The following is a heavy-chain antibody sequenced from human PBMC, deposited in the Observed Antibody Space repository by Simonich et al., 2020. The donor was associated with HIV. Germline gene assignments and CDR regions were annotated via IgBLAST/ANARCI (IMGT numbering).Heavy chain of an antibody. CDR2: IKWNSGSI. V-gene: IGHV3-9*01. CDR3: AKDKGAYYGSGSPVY. Sequence: EVQLVESGGGLVQPGRSLRLSCAASGFTFDDYAMHWVRQGPGNGLEWVAGIKWNSGSIGYADSVKGRFTISRDNAKNSLYLQMNSLRAEDTALYYCAKDKGAYYGSGSPVYWGQGTLVTVSS. CDR1: GFTFDDYA. D-gene: IGHD3-10*01. J-gene: IGHJ4*02.